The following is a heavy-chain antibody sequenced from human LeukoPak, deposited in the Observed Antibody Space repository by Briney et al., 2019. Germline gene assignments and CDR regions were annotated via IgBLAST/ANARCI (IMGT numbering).Heavy chain of an antibody. CDR2: IKQDESEK. J-gene: IGHJ4*02. CDR1: GFTFSSYW. CDR3: ARALGSGSSY. V-gene: IGHV3-7*03. Sequence: GGSLRLSCVASGFTFSSYWMSWVRQAPGKGLEWVANIKQDESEKYYVDSVEGRFTISRDNAKNSVYLQMNSLRADDTAVYYCARALGSGSSYWGQGTLVAVSS. D-gene: IGHD6-19*01.